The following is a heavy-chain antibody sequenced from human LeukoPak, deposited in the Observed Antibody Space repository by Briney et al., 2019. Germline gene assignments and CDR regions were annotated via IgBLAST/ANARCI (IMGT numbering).Heavy chain of an antibody. V-gene: IGHV4-39*01. J-gene: IGHJ4*02. CDR1: RGSISSSSYY. D-gene: IGHD4-11*01. Sequence: SETLSLTCTVSRGSISSSSYYWGWIRPPPGKRLEWIGSFYYIGGTYYNPSLERRVSISADSSKNQFSLKLTSVTAADTALYYCARILTTFDSWGQGTLVTVSS. CDR2: FYYIGGT. CDR3: ARILTTFDS.